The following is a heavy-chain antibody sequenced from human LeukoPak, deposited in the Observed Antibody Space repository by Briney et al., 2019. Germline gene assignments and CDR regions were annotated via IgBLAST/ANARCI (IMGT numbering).Heavy chain of an antibody. J-gene: IGHJ4*02. CDR3: ASGRTDIVVVPATLRNYYFDY. CDR1: GGTFSSYA. Sequence: SVKVSCKASGGTFSSYAISWVRQAPGQGLEWMGGIIPIFGTANYAQKFQGRVTITADKSTSTAYMELSSLRSEDTAVYYCASGRTDIVVVPATLRNYYFDYWGQGTLVTVSS. CDR2: IIPIFGTA. D-gene: IGHD2-2*01. V-gene: IGHV1-69*06.